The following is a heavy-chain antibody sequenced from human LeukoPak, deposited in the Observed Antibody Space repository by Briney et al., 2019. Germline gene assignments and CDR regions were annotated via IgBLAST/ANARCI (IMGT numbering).Heavy chain of an antibody. J-gene: IGHJ4*02. D-gene: IGHD6-13*01. CDR3: AKAHERYSSSWYVETFDY. Sequence: SGGSLRLSCAASGFTFSSYAMSWVRQAPGKGLEWVSAISGSGGSTYYADSVKGRLAISRDNSKHTLYLQMNSLRAEDTAVYYCAKAHERYSSSWYVETFDYWGQGTLVTVSS. CDR2: ISGSGGST. V-gene: IGHV3-23*01. CDR1: GFTFSSYA.